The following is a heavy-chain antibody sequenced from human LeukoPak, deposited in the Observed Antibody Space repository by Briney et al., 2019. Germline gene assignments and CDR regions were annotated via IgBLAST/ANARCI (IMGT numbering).Heavy chain of an antibody. CDR3: ARRQDIVVVPAAMGHNWFDP. Sequence: PSETLSLTCTVSGGSISTSSYYWGWIRQPPGKGLEWIGSIYYSGSTYYYPSLKSRVPISVDTSKNQFSLKLSSVTAADTAVYYCARRQDIVVVPAAMGHNWFDPWGQGTLVTVSS. V-gene: IGHV4-39*01. J-gene: IGHJ5*02. CDR2: IYYSGST. CDR1: GGSISTSSYY. D-gene: IGHD2-2*01.